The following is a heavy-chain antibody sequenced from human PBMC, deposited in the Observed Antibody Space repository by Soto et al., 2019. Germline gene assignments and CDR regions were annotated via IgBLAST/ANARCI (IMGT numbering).Heavy chain of an antibody. Sequence: HPGGSLRLSCSASGFTFRNYAMHWVRQAPGKGLEYVSVISSNGGSTHYADSVKGRFTISRDNSKNTLYLQMSSLRAEDTAVYYCARGRLVVPPFDSWGRGTLVTVSS. CDR2: ISSNGGST. CDR1: GFTFRNYA. J-gene: IGHJ5*01. D-gene: IGHD2-21*01. CDR3: ARGRLVVPPFDS. V-gene: IGHV3-64D*06.